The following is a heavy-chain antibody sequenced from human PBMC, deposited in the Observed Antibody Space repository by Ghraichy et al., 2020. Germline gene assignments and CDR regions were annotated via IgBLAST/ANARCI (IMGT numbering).Heavy chain of an antibody. CDR1: GGSISSYY. CDR3: ARYSNSLYYYYYMDV. J-gene: IGHJ6*03. Sequence: SETLSLTCTVSGGSISSYYWSWIRQPPGKGLEWIGYIYYSGSTNYNPSLKSRVTISVDTSKNQFSLKLSSVTAADTAVYYCARYSNSLYYYYYMDVWGKGTTVTVSS. D-gene: IGHD1-7*01. V-gene: IGHV4-59*08. CDR2: IYYSGST.